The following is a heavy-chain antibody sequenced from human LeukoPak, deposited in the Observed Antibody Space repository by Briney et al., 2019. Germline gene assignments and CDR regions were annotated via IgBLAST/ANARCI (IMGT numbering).Heavy chain of an antibody. Sequence: PSETLSLTCAVYGGSFSGYYWGWIRQPPGKGLEWIGEINHSGSTNYNPSLKSRVTISVDTSKNQFSLKLSSVTAADTAVYYCARSAYCSSTSCYKATRGYFDYWGQGTLVTVSS. CDR2: INHSGST. CDR3: ARSAYCSSTSCYKATRGYFDY. V-gene: IGHV4-34*01. D-gene: IGHD2-2*02. CDR1: GGSFSGYY. J-gene: IGHJ4*02.